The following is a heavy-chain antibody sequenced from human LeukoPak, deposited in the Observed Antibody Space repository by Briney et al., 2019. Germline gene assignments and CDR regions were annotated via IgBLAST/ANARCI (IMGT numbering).Heavy chain of an antibody. J-gene: IGHJ4*02. Sequence: SVKVSCKASGGTFSSYAISWVRQAPGQGLEWMGRIIPIFGTANYAQKFQGRVTITTDESTSTAYMELSSLRSEDTAVYYCAPHRRGDGSSWYQYWGQGTLVTVSS. D-gene: IGHD6-13*01. CDR2: IIPIFGTA. CDR3: APHRRGDGSSWYQY. V-gene: IGHV1-69*05. CDR1: GGTFSSYA.